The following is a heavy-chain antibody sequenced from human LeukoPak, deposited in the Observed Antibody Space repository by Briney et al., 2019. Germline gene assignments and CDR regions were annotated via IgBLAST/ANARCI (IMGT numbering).Heavy chain of an antibody. J-gene: IGHJ6*02. V-gene: IGHV1-2*04. CDR2: INPNSGGT. Sequence: ASVKVSCKASGYTFTSYDINWVRQATGQGLEWMGWINPNSGGTNYAQKFQGWVTMTRDTSISTAYMELSRLRSDDTAVYYCARDRCSGGSCYDYYGMDVWGQGTTVTVSS. D-gene: IGHD2-15*01. CDR3: ARDRCSGGSCYDYYGMDV. CDR1: GYTFTSYD.